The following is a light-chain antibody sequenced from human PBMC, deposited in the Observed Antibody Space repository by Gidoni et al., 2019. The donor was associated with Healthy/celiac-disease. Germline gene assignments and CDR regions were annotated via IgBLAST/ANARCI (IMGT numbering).Light chain of an antibody. CDR1: SSDVGSYNL. Sequence: QSALTQPASVSGSPGQSIPISCTGTSSDVGSYNLVSWYQQHPGKAPKLMIYEVSKRPSGVSNRFSGSKSGNTASLTISGLQAEDEADYYCCSYAGSSTHNWVFGGGTKLTVL. V-gene: IGLV2-23*02. J-gene: IGLJ3*02. CDR3: CSYAGSSTHNWV. CDR2: EVS.